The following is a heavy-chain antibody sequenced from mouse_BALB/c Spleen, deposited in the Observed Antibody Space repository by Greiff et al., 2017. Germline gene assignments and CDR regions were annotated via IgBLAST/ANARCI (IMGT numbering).Heavy chain of an antibody. Sequence: DVQLVESGGGLVQPGGSRKLSCAASGFTFSSFGMHWVRQAPEKGLEWVAYISSGSSTIYYADTVKGRFTISRDNPKNTLFLQMTSLRSEDTAMYYCARSSYYGSSYAFDYWGQGTTLTVSS. J-gene: IGHJ2*01. CDR2: ISSGSSTI. CDR3: ARSSYYGSSYAFDY. D-gene: IGHD1-1*01. CDR1: GFTFSSFG. V-gene: IGHV5-17*02.